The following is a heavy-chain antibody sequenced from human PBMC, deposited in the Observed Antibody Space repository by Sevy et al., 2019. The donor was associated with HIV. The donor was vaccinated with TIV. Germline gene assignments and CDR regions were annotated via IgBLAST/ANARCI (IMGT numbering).Heavy chain of an antibody. J-gene: IGHJ6*02. CDR1: GYTFNTFG. D-gene: IGHD3-10*01. CDR3: ARDSIPLVQGIIITPYYYGMDV. CDR2: ISAYNGNT. V-gene: IGHV1-18*04. Sequence: ASVKVSCKTSGYTFNTFGINWVRQAPGQGLQWVEWISAYNGNTKYVQKLQGRVSMTTETSTSTVYMELRSLRSDDTAVYYCARDSIPLVQGIIITPYYYGMDVWGQGTTVTVSS.